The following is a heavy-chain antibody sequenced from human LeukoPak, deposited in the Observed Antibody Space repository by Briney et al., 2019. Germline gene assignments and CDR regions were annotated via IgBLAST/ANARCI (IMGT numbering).Heavy chain of an antibody. CDR3: ARSEQQLVRPSGAFDI. D-gene: IGHD6-13*01. Sequence: GESLKISCKGSGYSFTSYWIGWVRQMPGKGLEWMGIIYPGDSDTRYSPSFQGQVTISADKSISTAYLQWSSLKASDTAMYYCARSEQQLVRPSGAFDIWGQGTMVTVSS. CDR2: IYPGDSDT. V-gene: IGHV5-51*01. J-gene: IGHJ3*02. CDR1: GYSFTSYW.